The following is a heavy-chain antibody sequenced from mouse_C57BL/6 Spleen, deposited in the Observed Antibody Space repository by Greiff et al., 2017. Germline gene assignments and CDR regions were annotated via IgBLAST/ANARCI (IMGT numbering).Heavy chain of an antibody. CDR1: GYTFTSYW. CDR3: ARSIYYYGSRRYWYFDV. D-gene: IGHD1-1*01. CDR2: IDPSDSYP. J-gene: IGHJ1*03. Sequence: QVQLQQPGAELVKPGASVKLSCKASGYTFTSYWMQWVKQRPGQGLEWIGEIDPSDSYPNYNQKFKGKATLTVDTSSSTAYMQLSSLTSEDSAVYYCARSIYYYGSRRYWYFDVWGTGTTVTVSS. V-gene: IGHV1-50*01.